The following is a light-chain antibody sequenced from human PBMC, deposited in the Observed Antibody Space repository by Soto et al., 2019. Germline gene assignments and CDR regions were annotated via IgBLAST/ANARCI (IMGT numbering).Light chain of an antibody. CDR2: GAS. CDR1: QSINSRY. V-gene: IGKV3-20*01. CDR3: QQFGSSPGFT. J-gene: IGKJ3*01. Sequence: EIVLTQSPGTLSLSPGERATLSCRASQSINSRYLAWYQQKPGQAPRLLIYGASSRATGIPDRFSGSGSGTDFTLPISRLEPEDFVVYYCQQFGSSPGFTFGPGTKVDIK.